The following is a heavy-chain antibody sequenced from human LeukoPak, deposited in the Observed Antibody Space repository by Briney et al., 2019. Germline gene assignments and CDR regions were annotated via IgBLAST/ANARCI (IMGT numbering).Heavy chain of an antibody. Sequence: VGFLRLSCAASGFTISSYWMHWVRQAPGKGVVWVSRINSDGSSISYADSVKGRFTNSRDNAKNTLYLQMNNLRAEDTAVYYCTRGRGVSFDYWGQGTLVTVSS. J-gene: IGHJ4*02. CDR1: GFTISSYW. V-gene: IGHV3-74*01. CDR3: TRGRGVSFDY. CDR2: INSDGSSI. D-gene: IGHD3-10*01.